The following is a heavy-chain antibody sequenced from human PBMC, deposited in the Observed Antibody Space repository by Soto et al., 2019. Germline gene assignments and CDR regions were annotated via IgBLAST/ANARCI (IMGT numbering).Heavy chain of an antibody. J-gene: IGHJ6*02. V-gene: IGHV1-69*01. D-gene: IGHD3-10*01. Sequence: QVQLVQSGAEVKTPGSSVKVSCKASGGTLSDNAISWVRQPPGKGLEWMGGIMPTVDSANYAQNFQGRLTISADESTSTANLELSSLRSDDTAVYYCAVAAVREIMAQESSGMAVWGQGTTVIVSS. CDR2: IMPTVDSA. CDR1: GGTLSDNA. CDR3: AVAAVREIMAQESSGMAV.